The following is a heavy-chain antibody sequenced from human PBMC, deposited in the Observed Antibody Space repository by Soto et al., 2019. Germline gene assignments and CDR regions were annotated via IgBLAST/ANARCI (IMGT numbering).Heavy chain of an antibody. Sequence: GGSLRLSCAASGFTFSSYEMNWVRQAPGKGLEWVSYISSSGSTIYYADSVKGRFTISRDNAKNSLYLQMNSLRAEDTAVYYCARGSVGAARTYYYYYGMDVWGQGTTVTSP. CDR2: ISSSGSTI. CDR1: GFTFSSYE. CDR3: ARGSVGAARTYYYYYGMDV. J-gene: IGHJ6*02. D-gene: IGHD6-6*01. V-gene: IGHV3-48*03.